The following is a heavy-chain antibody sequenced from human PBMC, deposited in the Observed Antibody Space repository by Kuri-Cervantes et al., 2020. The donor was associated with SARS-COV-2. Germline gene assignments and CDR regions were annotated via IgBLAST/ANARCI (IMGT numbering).Heavy chain of an antibody. CDR2: ISSSSSYI. CDR3: ARVFLAAAGTPTDYYGRDV. Sequence: GGSLRLSCAASGFTFSSYSMNWVRQAPGKGLEWVSSISSSSSYIYYADSVKGRFTISRDNSKNTLYLQMNSLRAEDTAVYYCARVFLAAAGTPTDYYGRDVWGQGTTVTVSS. V-gene: IGHV3-21*01. CDR1: GFTFSSYS. J-gene: IGHJ6*02. D-gene: IGHD6-13*01.